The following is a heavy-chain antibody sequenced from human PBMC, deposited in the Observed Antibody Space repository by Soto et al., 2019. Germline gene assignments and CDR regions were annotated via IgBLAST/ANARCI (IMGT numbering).Heavy chain of an antibody. CDR1: GFTFSSYA. CDR3: AKVEAAADPYYYYGMDV. CDR2: ISGSGGST. V-gene: IGHV3-23*01. Sequence: GGSLRLSCAASGFTFSSYAMSWVRQAPGKGLEWVSAISGSGGSTYYADSVKGRFTISRDNSKNTLYLQMNSLRAEDTAVYYSAKVEAAADPYYYYGMDVWGQGTTVTVSS. D-gene: IGHD6-13*01. J-gene: IGHJ6*02.